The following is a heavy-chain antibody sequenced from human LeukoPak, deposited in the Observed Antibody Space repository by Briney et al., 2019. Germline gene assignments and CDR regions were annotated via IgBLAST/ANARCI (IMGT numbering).Heavy chain of an antibody. CDR2: ISSSGRLM. V-gene: IGHV3-11*01. D-gene: IGHD1-20*01. Sequence: PGGSLRLSCAASGFTFSEYYTNWIRQAPGKGLEWVSHISSSGRLMQYADSVRGRFTITRDNAQNFMSLQMNNLKPEDTAVYYCARDTNNGLDVWGRGTTVTVS. CDR1: GFTFSEYY. CDR3: ARDTNNGLDV. J-gene: IGHJ6*02.